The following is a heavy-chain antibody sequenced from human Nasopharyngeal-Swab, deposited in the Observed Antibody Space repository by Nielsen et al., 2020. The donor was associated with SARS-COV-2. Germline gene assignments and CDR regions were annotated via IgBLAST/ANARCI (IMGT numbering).Heavy chain of an antibody. CDR3: ARDQAYYDSSGLDY. V-gene: IGHV3-11*01. CDR1: GFTFSDYY. J-gene: IGHJ4*02. CDR2: ISSSGNTI. D-gene: IGHD3-22*01. Sequence: GGSLRLSCAASGFTFSDYYMSWIRQAPGKGLEWVSYISSSGNTIYYADSVKGRFTISRDNAKNSLYLQMNSLRAEDTAVYYCARDQAYYDSSGLDYWGQGTLVTVSS.